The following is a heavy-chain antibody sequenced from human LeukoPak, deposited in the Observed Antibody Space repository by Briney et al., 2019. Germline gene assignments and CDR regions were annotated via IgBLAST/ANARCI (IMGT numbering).Heavy chain of an antibody. CDR2: IIPIFGTA. Sequence: SVKVSCKASGGTFSSYAISWVRQAPGQGLEWMGRIIPIFGTANYAQKFQGRVTITTDESTSTAYMELSSLRSEDTAVYYCARDRYSSGWYNPRYYYYYYMDVWGKGPRSPSP. V-gene: IGHV1-69*05. CDR3: ARDRYSSGWYNPRYYYYYYMDV. D-gene: IGHD6-19*01. CDR1: GGTFSSYA. J-gene: IGHJ6*03.